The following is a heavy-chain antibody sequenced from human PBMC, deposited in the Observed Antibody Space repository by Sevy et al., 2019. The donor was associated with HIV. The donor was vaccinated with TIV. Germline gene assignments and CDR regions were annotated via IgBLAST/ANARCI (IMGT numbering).Heavy chain of an antibody. CDR3: AKGGIWSPPTWFDP. CDR1: GFTFSSFA. Sequence: GGSLRLSCAASGFTFSSFAMSWVRQAPGKGLEWVSAIIGSGARTNYADSVKGRFTISRDNSKNTLYLQMNSLRAEDTAVYYCAKGGIWSPPTWFDPWGQGTLVTVSS. J-gene: IGHJ5*02. CDR2: IIGSGART. V-gene: IGHV3-23*01. D-gene: IGHD3-3*01.